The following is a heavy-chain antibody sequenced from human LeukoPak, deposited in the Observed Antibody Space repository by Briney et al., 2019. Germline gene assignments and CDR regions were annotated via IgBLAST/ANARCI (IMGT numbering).Heavy chain of an antibody. CDR3: ARVESYYYGMDV. CDR2: IYYSGST. Sequence: PSETLSLTCTVSGGSVSSGSYYWSWIRQPPGKGLEWIGCIYYSGSTNYNPSLKSRVTISVDTSKNQFSLKLSSVTAADTAVYYCARVESYYYGMDVWGQGTTVTVSS. J-gene: IGHJ6*02. CDR1: GGSVSSGSYY. V-gene: IGHV4-61*01.